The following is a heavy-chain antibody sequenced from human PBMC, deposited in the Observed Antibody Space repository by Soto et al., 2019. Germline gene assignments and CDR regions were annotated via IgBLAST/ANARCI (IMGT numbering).Heavy chain of an antibody. V-gene: IGHV3-23*01. J-gene: IGHJ5*01. CDR3: AKDTRYADYVRWYDS. Sequence: GGSLRLSCTASGFTFSSYAMTWVRQAPGRGLEGVSGITASGGRTFYADSVKGRFAISRDNSRSTLYLQMNSLRAEDTAVYYCAKDTRYADYVRWYDSWGQGTLVTVSS. D-gene: IGHD4-17*01. CDR2: ITASGGRT. CDR1: GFTFSSYA.